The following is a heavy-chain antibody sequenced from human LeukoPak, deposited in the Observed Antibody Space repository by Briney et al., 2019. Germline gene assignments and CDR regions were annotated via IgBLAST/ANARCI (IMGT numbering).Heavy chain of an antibody. CDR2: INHSGST. D-gene: IGHD4-17*01. CDR1: GGSFSGYY. CDR3: ARTMTTVTHVFDY. V-gene: IGHV4-34*01. J-gene: IGHJ4*02. Sequence: PSETLSLTCAVYGGSFSGYYWSWIRQPPGKGLEWIGEINHSGSTNYNPSLKSRVTISVDTSKNQFSLKLSSVTAADTAVYYCARTMTTVTHVFDYWGQGTLVTVSS.